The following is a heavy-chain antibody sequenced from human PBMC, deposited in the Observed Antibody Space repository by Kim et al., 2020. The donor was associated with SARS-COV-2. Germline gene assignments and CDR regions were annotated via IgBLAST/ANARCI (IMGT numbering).Heavy chain of an antibody. CDR3: AKDQDTEGIWFGELLQPPDY. Sequence: GGSLRLSCAASGFTFSSYAMHWVRQAPGKGLEWVAVISYDGSNKYYADSVKGRFTISRDNSKNTLYLQMNSLRAEDTAVYYCAKDQDTEGIWFGELLQPPDYWGQGSLVTVSS. CDR1: GFTFSSYA. J-gene: IGHJ4*02. CDR2: ISYDGSNK. V-gene: IGHV3-30*04. D-gene: IGHD3-10*01.